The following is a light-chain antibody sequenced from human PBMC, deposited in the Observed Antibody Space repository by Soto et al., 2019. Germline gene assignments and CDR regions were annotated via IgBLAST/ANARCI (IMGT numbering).Light chain of an antibody. J-gene: IGKJ2*01. CDR1: QSISSSF. V-gene: IGKV3-20*01. CDR3: QLYGSSLVT. Sequence: EIVLTQSPGTLSLSPGERAALSCRASQSISSSFLAWYQHKPGQAPRLLIHGSSSRATGIPDRFSGSGSGKDFPLTISRLDPEYFAVYYCQLYGSSLVTFGQGTKVEIK. CDR2: GSS.